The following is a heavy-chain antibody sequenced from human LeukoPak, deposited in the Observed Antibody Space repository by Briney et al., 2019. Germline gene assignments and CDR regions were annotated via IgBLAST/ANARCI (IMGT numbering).Heavy chain of an antibody. CDR3: TTDMRDSGSRKFHR. J-gene: IGHJ5*02. D-gene: IGHD3-10*01. CDR1: GFTFNNTW. Sequence: GGSLRLSCAASGFTFNNTWMNWVRQAPGTGLEWVGRIKSRIHGGTTDYAAPVKGRFTISRDDSENTLYLQMNSLKTEDTAVYYCTTDMRDSGSRKFHRWGQGTLVTVSS. CDR2: IKSRIHGGTT. V-gene: IGHV3-15*01.